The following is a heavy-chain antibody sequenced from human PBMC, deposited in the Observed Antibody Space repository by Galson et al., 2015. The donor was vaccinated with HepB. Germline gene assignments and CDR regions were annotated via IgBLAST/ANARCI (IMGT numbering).Heavy chain of an antibody. Sequence: SLTCAVSGDSISNDRWWSWVRQPPGEGLEWIGEAYHSGGTNYRPSLKSRVTISVDKSKNHFSLKLTFVTAADTVVYYCARAKEGRGYFDYWGQGTLVTVSS. J-gene: IGHJ4*02. V-gene: IGHV4-4*02. CDR2: AYHSGGT. D-gene: IGHD3-10*01. CDR3: ARAKEGRGYFDY. CDR1: GDSISNDRW.